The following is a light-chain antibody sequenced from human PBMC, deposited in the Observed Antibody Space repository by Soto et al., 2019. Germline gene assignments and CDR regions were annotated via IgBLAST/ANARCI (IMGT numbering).Light chain of an antibody. V-gene: IGLV1-44*01. CDR1: TSNIGTNT. J-gene: IGLJ3*02. Sequence: QSFLPQPPSASGTPGQRVTISCSGGTSNIGTNTVNWYQQLPGTAPKLLIYNTNHRPAGVPDRFSGSKSGTSASLAISGLRSEDEASYFCATWDDSLSVLFGRGTKLTVL. CDR2: NTN. CDR3: ATWDDSLSVL.